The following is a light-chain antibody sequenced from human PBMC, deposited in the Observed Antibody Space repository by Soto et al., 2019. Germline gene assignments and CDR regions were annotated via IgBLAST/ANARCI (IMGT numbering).Light chain of an antibody. J-gene: IGKJ1*01. V-gene: IGKV1-5*01. CDR2: DAS. CDR1: QSISSW. Sequence: DIPLYQSPSTLSASVGDRVTITCRASQSISSWLAWYQQKPGKAPKLLIYDASSLESGVPSRFSGSGSGTEFTLTISSLQADDFAPYYCKEYNSYSLTFGQGTKLDIK. CDR3: KEYNSYSLT.